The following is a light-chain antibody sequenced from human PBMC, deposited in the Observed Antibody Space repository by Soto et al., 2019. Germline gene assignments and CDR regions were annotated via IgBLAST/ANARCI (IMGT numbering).Light chain of an antibody. CDR3: KQYNSYSWT. CDR2: DAS. J-gene: IGKJ1*01. CDR1: QSISSW. Sequence: DIQMTQSPSTLSASVGDRVTVTCLASQSISSWLAWYQQKPGKAPKLLIYDASSLESGVPSRFSDSGSGTEFTLTISSLQPDDFATYYCKQYNSYSWTFGQGTKVEIK. V-gene: IGKV1-5*01.